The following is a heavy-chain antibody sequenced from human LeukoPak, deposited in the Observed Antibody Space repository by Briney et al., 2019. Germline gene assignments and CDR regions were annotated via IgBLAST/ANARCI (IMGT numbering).Heavy chain of an antibody. CDR1: GYSISSGYY. CDR3: AIRYSSSWYSDSFDI. V-gene: IGHV4-38-2*02. D-gene: IGHD6-13*01. CDR2: IYHSGST. Sequence: SETLSLTCTVSGYSISSGYYWGWIRQPPGKGLEWIGSIYHSGSTSWIGSIYHSGSTSYNPSHKSRVTISVDTPKNRFSLRLSSVTAADTAIYYCAIRYSSSWYSDSFDIWGHGTMVTVSS. J-gene: IGHJ3*02.